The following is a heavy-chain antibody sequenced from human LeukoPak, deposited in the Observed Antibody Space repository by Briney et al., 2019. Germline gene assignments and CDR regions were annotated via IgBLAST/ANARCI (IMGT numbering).Heavy chain of an antibody. CDR1: GYTFTTHW. CDR3: ARHCSGGSCYGAFDY. V-gene: IGHV5-51*01. D-gene: IGHD2-15*01. Sequence: GESLKISCKGSGYTFTTHWIGWVRQMPGKGLEWMAIIYPGDSDIRYSPSFQGQVTISADKSVSTAYLQWSSLKASDTAMYYCARHCSGGSCYGAFDYWGQGTLVTVSS. CDR2: IYPGDSDI. J-gene: IGHJ4*02.